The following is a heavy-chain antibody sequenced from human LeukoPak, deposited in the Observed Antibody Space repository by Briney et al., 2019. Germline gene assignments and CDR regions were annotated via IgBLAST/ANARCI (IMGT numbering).Heavy chain of an antibody. J-gene: IGHJ4*02. V-gene: IGHV1-69*04. CDR2: IIPILGIA. CDR3: ARGMGSYDILTGYYI. CDR1: GGTFSSYA. D-gene: IGHD3-9*01. Sequence: SVKVSCKASGGTFSSYAISWVRQAPGQGLEWMGRIIPILGIANYAQKFQGRVTITADKSTSTAYMELSSLRSEDTAVYYCARGMGSYDILTGYYIWGQGALVTVSS.